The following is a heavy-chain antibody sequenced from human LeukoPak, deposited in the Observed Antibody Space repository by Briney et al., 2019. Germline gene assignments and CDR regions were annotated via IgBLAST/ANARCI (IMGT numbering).Heavy chain of an antibody. D-gene: IGHD3-3*01. CDR1: GGSFSGYY. Sequence: SETLSLTCAVYGGSFSGYYWSWIRQPPGKGLEWIGEINHSGSTNYNPSLKSRVTISVDTFKNQFSLKLSSVTAADTAVYYCARGRSRITIFGVVTQYYFDYWGQGTLVTVSS. CDR3: ARGRSRITIFGVVTQYYFDY. V-gene: IGHV4-34*01. CDR2: INHSGST. J-gene: IGHJ4*02.